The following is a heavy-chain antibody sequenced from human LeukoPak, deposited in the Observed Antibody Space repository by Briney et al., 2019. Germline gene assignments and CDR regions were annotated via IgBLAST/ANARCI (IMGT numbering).Heavy chain of an antibody. V-gene: IGHV1-2*02. CDR3: AREMSYVVVVAYSGGAGAFDI. J-gene: IGHJ3*02. CDR2: INPKSGGT. D-gene: IGHD2-15*01. Sequence: GASVKVSCKASGYTFTSYGISWVRQAPGQGLEWMGWINPKSGGTNYAQKFQGRVTMTRDTSINTVYMELSRLRSDDTAVYYCAREMSYVVVVAYSGGAGAFDIWGQGTMVTVSS. CDR1: GYTFTSYG.